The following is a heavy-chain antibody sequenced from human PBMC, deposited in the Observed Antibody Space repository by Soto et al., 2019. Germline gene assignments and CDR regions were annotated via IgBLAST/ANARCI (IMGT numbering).Heavy chain of an antibody. CDR2: IIPIFGTA. V-gene: IGHV1-69*06. D-gene: IGHD3-9*01. Sequence: QVKLGKSGAEVKKPGSWGKFSGRASGAPFSSYAITWVRQAPGQGLEWMGGIIPIFGTANYAQKFQGRVTITADKSTSTAYMELSSLRSEDTAVYYCARGRDLTGKSPFDYWGQGTLVTVSS. CDR3: ARGRDLTGKSPFDY. J-gene: IGHJ4*02. CDR1: GAPFSSYA.